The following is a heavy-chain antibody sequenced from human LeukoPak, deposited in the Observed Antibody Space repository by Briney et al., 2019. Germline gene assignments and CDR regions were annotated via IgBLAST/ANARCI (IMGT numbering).Heavy chain of an antibody. J-gene: IGHJ6*03. D-gene: IGHD5-12*01. Sequence: ASVKVSCKASGYTLTSYGISWVRQAPGQGLEWMGWISAYNGNTNYAQKLQGRVTMTTDTSTSTAYMELRSLRSDDTAVYYCARATIGRGYSGYDYFYYYYYMDVWGKGTTVTVSS. CDR3: ARATIGRGYSGYDYFYYYYYMDV. V-gene: IGHV1-18*01. CDR1: GYTLTSYG. CDR2: ISAYNGNT.